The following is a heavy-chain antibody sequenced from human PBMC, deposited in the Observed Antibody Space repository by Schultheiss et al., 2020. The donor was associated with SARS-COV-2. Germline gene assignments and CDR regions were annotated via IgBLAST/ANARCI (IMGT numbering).Heavy chain of an antibody. CDR2: IYYSGST. D-gene: IGHD6-19*01. J-gene: IGHJ4*02. CDR3: ARRVWGSGWYFDY. V-gene: IGHV4-61*05. CDR1: GDSISSSNCY. Sequence: SETLSLTCTVSGDSISSSNCYWGWIRQPPGKGLEWIGYIYYSGSTNYNPSLKSRVTISVDTSKNQFSLKLSSVTAADTAVYYCARRVWGSGWYFDYWGQGTLVTVSS.